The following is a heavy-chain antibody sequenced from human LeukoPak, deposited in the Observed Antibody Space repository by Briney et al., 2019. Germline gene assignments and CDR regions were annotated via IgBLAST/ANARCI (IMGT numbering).Heavy chain of an antibody. J-gene: IGHJ2*01. CDR2: ISSSSSSYI. V-gene: IGHV3-21*01. Sequence: AGGSLRLSCAASGFTFSSYTMNWVRQAPGKGLEWVSSISSSSSSYIYQVDSVKGRFTISRDNAKSSLYLQMNSLRAEDTAVYYCARGDYGDYWYFDLWGRGTLVTVSS. D-gene: IGHD4-17*01. CDR3: ARGDYGDYWYFDL. CDR1: GFTFSSYT.